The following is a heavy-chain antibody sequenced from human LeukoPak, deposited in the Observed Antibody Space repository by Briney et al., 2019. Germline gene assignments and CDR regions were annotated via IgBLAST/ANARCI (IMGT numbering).Heavy chain of an antibody. V-gene: IGHV3-48*03. CDR3: ARDASGLEVHV. Sequence: GGSLRLSCVASGFSFSNCEMNCARQAPGKGLQWLSSISAGGDRLYYADSVRGRLTISRDNAKNSLYLQLNSLGAEDTAVYCARDASGLEVHVWGQGTLVTVSS. J-gene: IGHJ1*01. D-gene: IGHD1-1*01. CDR2: ISAGGDRL. CDR1: GFSFSNCE.